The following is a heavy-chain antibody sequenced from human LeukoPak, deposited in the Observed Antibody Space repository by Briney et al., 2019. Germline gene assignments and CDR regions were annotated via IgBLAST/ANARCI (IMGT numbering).Heavy chain of an antibody. V-gene: IGHV3-74*01. CDR3: ARGQWLVSHWYFDL. CDR1: GFTFSSYG. Sequence: QPGRSLRLSCAASGFTFSSYGMHWVRHAPGKGLVWVARINSDGSSTNYADSVKGRFTISRDNAKNTLYLQMNSLRAEDTAVYYCARGQWLVSHWYFDLWGRGTLVTVSS. D-gene: IGHD6-19*01. CDR2: INSDGSST. J-gene: IGHJ2*01.